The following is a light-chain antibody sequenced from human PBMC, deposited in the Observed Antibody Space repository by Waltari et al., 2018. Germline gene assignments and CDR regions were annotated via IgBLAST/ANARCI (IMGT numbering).Light chain of an antibody. J-gene: IGKJ2*01. CDR3: QQYGSSLMYT. V-gene: IGKV3-20*01. CDR1: QILSTNY. CDR2: GAF. Sequence: DIVLTQSPGTLSLSPGERATVSCRASQILSTNYLAWYQQKPGQAPRLLIYGAFIRATGIPDRFSGSGSGTEFTLTISRLEPEDFAVYYCQQYGSSLMYTFGQGTKLEIK.